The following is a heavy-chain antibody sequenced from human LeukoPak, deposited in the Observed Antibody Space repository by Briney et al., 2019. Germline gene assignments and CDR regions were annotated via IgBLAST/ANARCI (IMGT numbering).Heavy chain of an antibody. Sequence: PGGSLRLSCAASGFTVSSNYMSWVRQAPGKGLEWVSVIYSGGSTYYADSVKGRFTISRDNAKRSLYLQMNSLRAEDTAVYYCARGSARWFDPWGQGTLVTVSS. V-gene: IGHV3-53*01. J-gene: IGHJ5*02. CDR1: GFTVSSNY. CDR2: IYSGGST. CDR3: ARGSARWFDP.